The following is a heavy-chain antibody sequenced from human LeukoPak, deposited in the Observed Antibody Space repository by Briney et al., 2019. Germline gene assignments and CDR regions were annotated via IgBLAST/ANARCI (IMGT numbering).Heavy chain of an antibody. CDR3: AKDGLGWNYGPADY. CDR1: GFTFSSNE. Sequence: GGSLRLSCAASGFTFSSNEINWVRQAPGKGLEWVSYISSSGSTIYYADSVKGRFTISRDNAKNSLYLQMNSLRAEDTAVYYCAKDGLGWNYGPADYWGQGTLVTVSS. D-gene: IGHD1-7*01. CDR2: ISSSGSTI. V-gene: IGHV3-48*03. J-gene: IGHJ4*02.